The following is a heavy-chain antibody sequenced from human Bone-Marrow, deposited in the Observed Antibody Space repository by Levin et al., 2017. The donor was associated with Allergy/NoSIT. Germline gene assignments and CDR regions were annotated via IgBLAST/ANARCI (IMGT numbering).Heavy chain of an antibody. V-gene: IGHV1-18*01. D-gene: IGHD3-10*01. CDR2: ISANTGDT. CDR1: GYSFSNYG. J-gene: IGHJ4*02. Sequence: GASVKVSCKASGYSFSNYGFTWVRQAPGQGLEWVGWISANTGDTSYAPRLQDRVTLTTDTSTRTAFLELRGLRSDDTAVYFCARDDIYGSGTYPSFWGQGTLIAVSS. CDR3: ARDDIYGSGTYPSF.